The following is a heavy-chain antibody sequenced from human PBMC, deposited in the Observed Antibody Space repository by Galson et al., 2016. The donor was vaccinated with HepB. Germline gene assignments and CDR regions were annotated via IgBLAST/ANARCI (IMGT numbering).Heavy chain of an antibody. D-gene: IGHD1-14*01. CDR3: AKDLPGALRAIDV. V-gene: IGHV1-3*01. Sequence: SVKVSCKASGYNFVYRTLHWVRQAPGQRLEWMGWINPGNGNTRYSQRFQGRVTITRDTSATTAYMALSGLKSEDTAIYYCAKDLPGALRAIDVWGQGTMVIVSS. J-gene: IGHJ3*01. CDR2: INPGNGNT. CDR1: GYNFVYRT.